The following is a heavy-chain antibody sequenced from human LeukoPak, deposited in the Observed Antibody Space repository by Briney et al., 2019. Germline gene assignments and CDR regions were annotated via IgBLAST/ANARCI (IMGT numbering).Heavy chain of an antibody. J-gene: IGHJ4*02. V-gene: IGHV4-39*07. CDR1: GGSISSSSYY. D-gene: IGHD2-15*01. CDR2: IYYSGST. CDR3: ARDACSGGSCYGVYY. Sequence: SETLSLTCTVSGGSISSSSYYWGWIRQPPGKGLEWIGSIYYSGSTYYNPSLKSRVTISVDTSKNQFSLKLSSVTAADTAVYYCARDACSGGSCYGVYYWGQGTLVTVSS.